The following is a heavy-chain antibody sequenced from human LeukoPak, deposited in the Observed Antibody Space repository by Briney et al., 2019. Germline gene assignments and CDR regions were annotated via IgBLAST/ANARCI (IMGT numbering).Heavy chain of an antibody. V-gene: IGHV3-23*01. J-gene: IGHJ4*02. D-gene: IGHD7-27*01. CDR3: ARDLAWGAFDY. CDR2: VSPPGGGT. Sequence: GGSLRLSCAASGFTFSNHGMNWVRQAPGKGLEWLSGVSPPGGGTYYADSVKGRFTISRDDSKNTLSLQMNSLRVEDTAVYHCARDLAWGAFDYWGQGTLVTVSS. CDR1: GFTFSNHG.